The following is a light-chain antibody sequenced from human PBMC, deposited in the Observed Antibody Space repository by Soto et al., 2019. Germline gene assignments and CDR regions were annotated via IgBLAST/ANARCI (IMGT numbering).Light chain of an antibody. V-gene: IGKV1-6*01. CDR2: AAS. Sequence: AIQITQSPSSLSSSVGDRVTITCRSSQGIRNDLDWFQQKPGKAPKLLIYAASNLQSGVPARFSGSGSGTDFTLTISSLQPEDFATYYCLQKYFYPFTFGPGTKVDI. J-gene: IGKJ3*01. CDR1: QGIRND. CDR3: LQKYFYPFT.